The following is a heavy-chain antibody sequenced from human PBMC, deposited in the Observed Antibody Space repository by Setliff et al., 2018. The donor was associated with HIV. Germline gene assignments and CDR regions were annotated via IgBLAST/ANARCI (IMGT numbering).Heavy chain of an antibody. D-gene: IGHD4-17*01. CDR3: ARGGNGDYISFGYYYFMDV. Sequence: GESLKISCAASGFIVSGSYVTWVRQAPGKGLEWVSVIYAGGTTSYVHSVKGRFTVSRDNSRNTVYLQMDGLRPEDTAVYFCARGGNGDYISFGYYYFMDVWGKGTTVTVSS. CDR1: GFIVSGSY. J-gene: IGHJ6*03. V-gene: IGHV3-66*02. CDR2: IYAGGTT.